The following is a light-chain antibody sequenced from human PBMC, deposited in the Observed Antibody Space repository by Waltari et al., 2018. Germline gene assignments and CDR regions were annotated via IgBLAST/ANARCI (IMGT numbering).Light chain of an antibody. Sequence: QSALTQPASVSGSPGQSITISCTGTSRDVGNYDWVSWYQQHPGKAPKFVIFDVSYRPSGVSNRFSGSKSGNTASLTISGLQAEDEADYYCTSYTSSHSLVFGTGTKVTVL. CDR3: TSYTSSHSLV. CDR2: DVS. J-gene: IGLJ1*01. CDR1: SRDVGNYDW. V-gene: IGLV2-14*03.